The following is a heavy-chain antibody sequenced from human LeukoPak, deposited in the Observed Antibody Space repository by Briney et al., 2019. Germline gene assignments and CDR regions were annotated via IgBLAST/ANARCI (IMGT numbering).Heavy chain of an antibody. J-gene: IGHJ6*03. Sequence: GASVKVSCKASGGTFSSYAISWVRQAPGQGLEWMGGIIPIFGTANYAQKLQGRVTMTTDTSTSTAYMELRSLRSDDTAVYYCAVGGSAGYYDSPWNYMDVWGKGTTVTISS. CDR1: GGTFSSYA. V-gene: IGHV1-69*05. CDR2: IIPIFGTA. D-gene: IGHD3-3*01. CDR3: AVGGSAGYYDSPWNYMDV.